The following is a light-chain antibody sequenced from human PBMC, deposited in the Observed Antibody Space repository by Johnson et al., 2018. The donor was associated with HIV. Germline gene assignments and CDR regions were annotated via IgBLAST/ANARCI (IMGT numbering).Light chain of an antibody. V-gene: IGLV1-51*01. CDR3: GTWDSSLSAGV. J-gene: IGLJ1*01. CDR1: SSNIGNNY. CDR2: DNN. Sequence: QSVLTQPPSVSAAPGQKVTISCYGSSSNIGNNYVSWYQQLPGTAPKLLIYDNNKRPSGIPDRFSGSKSGTSATLGITGLQTGDEAVYYCGTWDSSLSAGVSGTGTKVTVL.